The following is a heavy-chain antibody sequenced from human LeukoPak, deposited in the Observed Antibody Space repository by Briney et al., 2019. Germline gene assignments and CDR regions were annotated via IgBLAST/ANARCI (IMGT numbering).Heavy chain of an antibody. D-gene: IGHD4-23*01. J-gene: IGHJ4*02. CDR1: GGSISSGSYY. CDR2: IYTSGST. V-gene: IGHV4-61*02. CDR3: ARGGGNSPL. Sequence: SETLSLTCTVPGGSISSGSYYWSWIRQPAGKGLEWIGRIYTSGSTNYNPSLKSRVTISVDTSKNQFSLKLSSVTAADTAVYYCARGGGNSPLWGQGTLVTVSS.